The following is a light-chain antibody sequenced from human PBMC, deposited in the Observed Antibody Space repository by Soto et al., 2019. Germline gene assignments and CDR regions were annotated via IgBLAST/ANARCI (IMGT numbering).Light chain of an antibody. Sequence: EIVMTQSPATLSVSAGERATLSCRASQSVRSNLAWYQQKPGQAPRLLIHDASTRATGIPARFSGSGSGTEFTLTISSLQSEDFADYYCQQYNDRPPITFGQGTRLEIK. V-gene: IGKV3-15*01. CDR3: QQYNDRPPIT. J-gene: IGKJ5*01. CDR2: DAS. CDR1: QSVRSN.